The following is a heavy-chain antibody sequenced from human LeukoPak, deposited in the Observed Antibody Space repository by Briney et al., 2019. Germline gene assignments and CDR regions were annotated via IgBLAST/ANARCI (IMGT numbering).Heavy chain of an antibody. CDR3: AKEYDIVVVPAAPVFDY. Sequence: PGGSLRLSCAASGFTFSSYAMSWVRQAPGKGLEWVSAISGSGGSTYYADSVKGRFTISRGNSKNTLYLQMNSLRAEDTAVYYCAKEYDIVVVPAAPVFDYWGQGTLVTVSS. CDR1: GFTFSSYA. CDR2: ISGSGGST. J-gene: IGHJ4*02. D-gene: IGHD2-2*01. V-gene: IGHV3-23*01.